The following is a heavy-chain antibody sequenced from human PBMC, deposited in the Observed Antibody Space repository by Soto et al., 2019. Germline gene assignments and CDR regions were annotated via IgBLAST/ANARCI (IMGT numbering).Heavy chain of an antibody. V-gene: IGHV4-59*01. D-gene: IGHD6-13*01. J-gene: IGHJ4*02. CDR1: GGSISSYY. CDR3: AKNSSPFDY. CDR2: IYYSGST. Sequence: SETLSLTCTVSGGSISSYYWSWIRQPPGKGLEWIGYIYYSGSTNYNPSLKSRVTMSVDTSKNQFSLKLSSVTAADTAVYYCAKNSSPFDYWGQGTLVTVSS.